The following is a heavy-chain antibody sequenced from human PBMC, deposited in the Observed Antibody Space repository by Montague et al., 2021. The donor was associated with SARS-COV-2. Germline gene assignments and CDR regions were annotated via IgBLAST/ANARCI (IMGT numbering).Heavy chain of an antibody. D-gene: IGHD2-2*01. Sequence: SETLSLTCSVSGGSISNYFWSWIRQTPGKGLEWIGYIYNGGSIDYNPSLKSRVTISVDTSKNQFSVKLSSVTAADTAVYYCAQTSGGAYYYSMDVWGQGITVTVSS. V-gene: IGHV4-59*01. J-gene: IGHJ6*02. CDR3: AQTSGGAYYYSMDV. CDR1: GGSISNYF. CDR2: IYNGGSI.